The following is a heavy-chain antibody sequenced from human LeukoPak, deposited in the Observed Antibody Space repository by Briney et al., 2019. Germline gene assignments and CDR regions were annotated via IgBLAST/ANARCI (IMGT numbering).Heavy chain of an antibody. CDR2: ISAYNGNT. CDR1: GYTFTSYG. V-gene: IGHV1-18*01. Sequence: GASVKVSCKASGYTFTSYGISWVRQAPGQGLEWMGWISAYNGNTNYAQKLQGRVTMTTDTSTSTAYMELRSLRSDDTAVYYCARDRKCSSTSCPYYYYYGMDVWGQGTTVTVSS. J-gene: IGHJ6*02. D-gene: IGHD2-2*01. CDR3: ARDRKCSSTSCPYYYYYGMDV.